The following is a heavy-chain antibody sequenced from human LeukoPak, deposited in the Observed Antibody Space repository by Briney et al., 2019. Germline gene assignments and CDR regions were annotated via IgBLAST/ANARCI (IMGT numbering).Heavy chain of an antibody. CDR3: AKRLTGYYYIDY. CDR1: GFSFSSSA. CDR2: ISGSGGST. J-gene: IGHJ4*02. D-gene: IGHD3-9*01. Sequence: PGGSLRLSCAAAGFSFSSSAMNWVRQAPGKGLEWVSSISGSGGSTYYADTVKGRFTISRDNSKNTLYMQMNSLRAEDTAVYYCAKRLTGYYYIDYWGQGTPVTVSS. V-gene: IGHV3-23*01.